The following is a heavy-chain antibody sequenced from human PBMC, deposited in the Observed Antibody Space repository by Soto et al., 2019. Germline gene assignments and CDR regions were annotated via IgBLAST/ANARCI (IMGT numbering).Heavy chain of an antibody. CDR1: GFTFCSYS. J-gene: IGHJ4*02. V-gene: IGHV3-48*01. CDR2: ISSSSSTI. Sequence: GGSLRLCCAASGFTFCSYSMNWVRQAPGKGLEWVSYISSSSSTIYYADSVKGRFTISRDNAKNSLYLQMNSLRAEDTAVYYCARANYYGSPGDFDYWGQGTLVTVSS. D-gene: IGHD3-10*01. CDR3: ARANYYGSPGDFDY.